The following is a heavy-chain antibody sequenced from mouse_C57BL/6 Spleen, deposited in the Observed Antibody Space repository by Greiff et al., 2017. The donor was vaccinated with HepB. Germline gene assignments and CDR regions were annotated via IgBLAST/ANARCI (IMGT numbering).Heavy chain of an antibody. CDR3: ARYGSSYLFAY. D-gene: IGHD1-1*01. CDR2: IDPSDSYT. Sequence: QVQLKQPGAELVMPGASVKLSCKASGYTFTSYWMQWVKQRPGQGLEWIGEIDPSDSYTNYNQKFKGKATLTVDTSSSTAYMQLSSLTSEDSAVYYCARYGSSYLFAYWGTGTTVTVSS. J-gene: IGHJ1*03. V-gene: IGHV1-50*01. CDR1: GYTFTSYW.